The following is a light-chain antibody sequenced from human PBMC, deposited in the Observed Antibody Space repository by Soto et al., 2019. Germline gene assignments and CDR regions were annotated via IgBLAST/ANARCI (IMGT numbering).Light chain of an antibody. CDR2: GAS. Sequence: EIVMTQSPATLSVPPGERAILSFRASQSVSSTLAWYRQTPGQAPRLLIYGASSRANGIPARFSGSGSGTEFTLTISSLQPEDFAVYYCKQYGSLINCGQGTRREIK. J-gene: IGKJ5*01. V-gene: IGKV3-15*01. CDR1: QSVSST. CDR3: KQYGSLIN.